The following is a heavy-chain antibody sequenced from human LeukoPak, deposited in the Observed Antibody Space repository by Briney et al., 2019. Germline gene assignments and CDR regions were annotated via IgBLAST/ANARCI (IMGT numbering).Heavy chain of an antibody. CDR3: ARRWFGQLLQDY. CDR1: GYTFTSYD. D-gene: IGHD3-10*01. CDR2: MNPNSGNT. J-gene: IGHJ4*02. V-gene: IGHV1-8*01. Sequence: ASVKLSCKASGYTFTSYDINWVRQATGQGPEWMGWMNPNSGNTGYAQQFQGRVTMTRTTSTSTAYMELSSLRSDDTAVYYCARRWFGQLLQDYWGQGTLVTVSS.